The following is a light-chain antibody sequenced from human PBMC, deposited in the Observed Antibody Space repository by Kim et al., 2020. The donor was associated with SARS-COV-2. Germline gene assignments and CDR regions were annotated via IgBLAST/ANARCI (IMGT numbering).Light chain of an antibody. CDR2: AGS. Sequence: PGDRATLSCRAHRSVGHSYFAWYQQKPGQAPRLLIYAGSDRPTGIPDRFSGSGSGTDFTLTISRLEPEDSAVYFCQQYVSPRWSFGPGTKVDIK. CDR1: RSVGHSY. CDR3: QQYVSPRWS. J-gene: IGKJ1*01. V-gene: IGKV3-20*01.